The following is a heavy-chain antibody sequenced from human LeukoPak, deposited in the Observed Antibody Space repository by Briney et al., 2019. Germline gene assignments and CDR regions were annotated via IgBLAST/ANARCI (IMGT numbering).Heavy chain of an antibody. CDR2: INPNSGGT. V-gene: IGHV1-2*06. CDR3: AREVLRYFDWPEYYFDY. D-gene: IGHD3-9*01. Sequence: ASVKVSCKASGYTFTGYYMHWVRQAPGQGLEWMGRINPNSGGTNYAQKFQGRVTITRDTSASTAYMELSSLRSEDTAVYYCAREVLRYFDWPEYYFDYWGQGTLVTVSS. J-gene: IGHJ4*02. CDR1: GYTFTGYY.